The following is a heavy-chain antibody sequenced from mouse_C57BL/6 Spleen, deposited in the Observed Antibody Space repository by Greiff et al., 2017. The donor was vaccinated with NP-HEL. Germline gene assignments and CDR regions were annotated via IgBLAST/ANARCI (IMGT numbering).Heavy chain of an antibody. CDR1: GFSLTSYA. V-gene: IGHV2-9-1*01. CDR2: IWTSGGT. J-gene: IGHJ3*01. CDR3: ARNWGY. Sequence: VKLVESGPGLVAPSPSLSITCTVSGFSLTSYAISWVRQPPGKGLEWLGVIWTSGGTNYNSDLKSRLSISKENSKSQVFLKMNSLQTADTAMYYCARNWGYWGQGTLVTVSA.